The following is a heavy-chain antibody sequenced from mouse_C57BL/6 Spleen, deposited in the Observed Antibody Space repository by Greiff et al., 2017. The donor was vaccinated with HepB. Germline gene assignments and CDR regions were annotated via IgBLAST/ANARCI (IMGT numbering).Heavy chain of an antibody. CDR3: AREHYDYDRYWYFDV. CDR1: GYTFTSYW. V-gene: IGHV1-69*01. Sequence: QVQLQQPGAELVMPGASVKLSCKASGYTFTSYWMHWVKQRPGQGLEWIGEIDPSDSYTNYNQKFKGKSTLTVDKSSSTAYMQLSSLTSEDSAVYYCAREHYDYDRYWYFDVWGTGTTVTVSS. CDR2: IDPSDSYT. J-gene: IGHJ1*03. D-gene: IGHD2-4*01.